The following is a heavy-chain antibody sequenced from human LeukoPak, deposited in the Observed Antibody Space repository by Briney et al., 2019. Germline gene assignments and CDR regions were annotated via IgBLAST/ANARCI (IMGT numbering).Heavy chain of an antibody. V-gene: IGHV3-21*01. CDR3: ASSTYDILTDVDY. J-gene: IGHJ4*02. D-gene: IGHD3-9*01. CDR1: GFTFSSYS. Sequence: GGSLRLSCAASGFTFSSYSMNWVRQAPGKGLEWVSSISSSSSYIYYADSVKGRFTISRGNAKNSLYLQMNSLRAEDTAVYYCASSTYDILTDVDYWGQGTLVTVSS. CDR2: ISSSSSYI.